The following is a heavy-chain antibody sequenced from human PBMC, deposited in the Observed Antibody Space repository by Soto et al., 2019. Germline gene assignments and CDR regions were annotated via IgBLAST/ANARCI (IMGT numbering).Heavy chain of an antibody. Sequence: QVQLVESGGGVVQPGRSLRLSCAASGFTFSSYAMHWVRQAPGKGLEWVAVISYDGSNKYYADSVKGRFTISRDNSKNXLXXQMNSLRAEDTAVYYCARTPRGQWELPYDHYGMDVWGQGTTVTVSS. CDR1: GFTFSSYA. D-gene: IGHD1-26*01. V-gene: IGHV3-30*14. CDR2: ISYDGSNK. J-gene: IGHJ6*01. CDR3: ARTPRGQWELPYDHYGMDV.